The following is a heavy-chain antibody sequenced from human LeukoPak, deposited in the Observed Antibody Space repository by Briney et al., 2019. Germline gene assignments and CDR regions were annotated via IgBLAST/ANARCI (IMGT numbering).Heavy chain of an antibody. CDR1: GGTFSSYA. Sequence: GASVKVSCKASGGTFSSYAISWVRQAPGQGLEWIGGIIPIFGTANYTQKFQGRVTITADESTSTAYMELSSLRSEDTAVYYCARESEAKWFFDYWGQGTLVTVSS. CDR3: ARESEAKWFFDY. CDR2: IIPIFGTA. V-gene: IGHV1-69*01. D-gene: IGHD3-22*01. J-gene: IGHJ4*02.